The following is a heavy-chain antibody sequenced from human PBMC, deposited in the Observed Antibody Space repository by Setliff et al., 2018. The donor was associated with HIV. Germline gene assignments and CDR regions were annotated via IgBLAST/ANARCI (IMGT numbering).Heavy chain of an antibody. J-gene: IGHJ3*02. CDR1: GGSISSGGYY. CDR3: ARDGIYDYSNYVDAFDI. V-gene: IGHV4-31*03. Sequence: PSETLSLTCTVSGGSISSGGYYWSWIRQHPGKGLEYIGYIYYSGSTYYNPSLKSRVTISVDTPKNQFSLRLNSVTAADTAVYYCARDGIYDYSNYVDAFDIWGQGTMVTVSS. CDR2: IYYSGST. D-gene: IGHD4-4*01.